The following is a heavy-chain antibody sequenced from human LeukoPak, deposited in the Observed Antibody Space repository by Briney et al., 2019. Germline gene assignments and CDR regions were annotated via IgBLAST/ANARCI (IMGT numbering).Heavy chain of an antibody. CDR2: IKSDGTDK. CDR3: TKGISTEDYRFFF. D-gene: IGHD3-16*02. CDR1: GFTFTNYG. V-gene: IGHV3-30*02. J-gene: IGHJ4*02. Sequence: PGGSLRLSCTTSGFTFTNYGFHWVRQAPGKGLEWTSFIKSDGTDKHYADSVKGRFTISRDNSKNTLYLQMDSLRPEDTAMYYCTKGISTEDYRFFFWGQGALVTVSS.